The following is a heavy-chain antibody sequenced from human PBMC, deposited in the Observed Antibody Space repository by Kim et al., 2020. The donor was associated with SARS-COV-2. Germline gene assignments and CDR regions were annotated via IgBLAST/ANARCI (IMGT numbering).Heavy chain of an antibody. Sequence: GGSLRLSCAASGFTFSSYAMHWVRQAPGKGLEWVAVISYDGSNKYYADSVKGRFTISRDNSKNTLYLQMNSLRAEDTAVYYCARGARGGGFDPWGQGTLVTVSS. D-gene: IGHD6-6*01. V-gene: IGHV3-30-3*01. CDR2: ISYDGSNK. CDR3: ARGARGGGFDP. CDR1: GFTFSSYA. J-gene: IGHJ5*02.